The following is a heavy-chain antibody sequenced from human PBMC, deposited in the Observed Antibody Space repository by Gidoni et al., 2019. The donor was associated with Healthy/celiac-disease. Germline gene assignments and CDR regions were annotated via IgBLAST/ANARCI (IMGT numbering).Heavy chain of an antibody. D-gene: IGHD4-17*01. V-gene: IGHV4-34*01. Sequence: QVPLQQWGAGLLKPSDTLSLTCAVYGVSFSGYYWSWIRQPPGKGLEWIGEINHSGSTNYNPSLKSRVTISVDTSKNQFSRKLSSVTAADTAVYYCARETIYGDYVPFDYWGQGTLVTVSS. CDR2: INHSGST. CDR1: GVSFSGYY. J-gene: IGHJ4*02. CDR3: ARETIYGDYVPFDY.